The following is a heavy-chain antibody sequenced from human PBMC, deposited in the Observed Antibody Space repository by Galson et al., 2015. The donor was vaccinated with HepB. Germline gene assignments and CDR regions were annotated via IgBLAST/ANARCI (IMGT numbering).Heavy chain of an antibody. J-gene: IGHJ4*02. CDR1: GGTFSRNA. Sequence: SVKASCKASGGTFSRNAISWVRQAPGQGLEWMGGISPISGIPNYAQKFQGRVTITADESTTTVYMELSSLRSEDTAVYYCARKAGICGGGTCYSVFDFWGQGILVTVSS. CDR3: ARKAGICGGGTCYSVFDF. V-gene: IGHV1-69*13. CDR2: ISPISGIP. D-gene: IGHD2-15*01.